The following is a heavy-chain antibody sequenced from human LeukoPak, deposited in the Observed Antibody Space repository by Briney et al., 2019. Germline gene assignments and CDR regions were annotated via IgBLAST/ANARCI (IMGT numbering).Heavy chain of an antibody. Sequence: SETLSLTCTVSGGSISSYYRSWIRQPPGERLEWIGYIYTSGSTNYNPSLKSRVTISVDTSKNQFSLKLSSVTAADTAVYYCARHYWDYYFDYWGQGTLVTVSS. J-gene: IGHJ4*02. CDR1: GGSISSYY. D-gene: IGHD4-17*01. CDR2: IYTSGST. CDR3: ARHYWDYYFDY. V-gene: IGHV4-4*09.